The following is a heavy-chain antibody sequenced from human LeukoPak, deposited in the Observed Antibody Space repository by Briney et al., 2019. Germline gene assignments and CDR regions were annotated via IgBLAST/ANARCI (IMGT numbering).Heavy chain of an antibody. J-gene: IGHJ4*02. V-gene: IGHV3-7*01. D-gene: IGHD3-3*01. CDR1: GFSFSSYW. CDR2: INPDGSNM. Sequence: GGSLRLSCAASGFSFSSYWMSWVRQAPGKGLEGVANINPDGSNMLYVDSLKGRFTISRDNAKNSLYLQMNSLRAEDTAVYFCVSGFLQWLYWGQGTLVTVSS. CDR3: VSGFLQWLY.